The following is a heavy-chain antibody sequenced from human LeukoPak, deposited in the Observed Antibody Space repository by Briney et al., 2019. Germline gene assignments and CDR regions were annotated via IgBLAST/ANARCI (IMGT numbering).Heavy chain of an antibody. CDR3: ARVGRPGYCSSTSCSNWFDP. J-gene: IGHJ5*02. Sequence: SETLSLTCAVYGGSFSGYYWSWIRQPPGKGLEWIGEINHSGSTNYNPSLKSRVTISVDTSKNHFSLKLSSVTAADTAVYYCARVGRPGYCSSTSCSNWFDPWGQGTLVTVSS. CDR2: INHSGST. V-gene: IGHV4-34*01. D-gene: IGHD2-2*01. CDR1: GGSFSGYY.